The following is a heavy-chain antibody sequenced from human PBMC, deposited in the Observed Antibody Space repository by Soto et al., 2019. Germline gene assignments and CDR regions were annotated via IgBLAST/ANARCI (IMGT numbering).Heavy chain of an antibody. CDR2: IWYDGSNK. CDR3: ARDADSSSLTQGGMDV. D-gene: IGHD6-13*01. Sequence: QVQLVESGGGVVQPGRSLRLSCAASGFTFSSYGMHWVRQAPGKGLEWVAVIWYDGSNKYYADSVKGRFTISRDNSKSTLYLQTNSLRAEATGGYYCARDADSSSLTQGGMDVLGQGTTVTVSS. J-gene: IGHJ6*02. CDR1: GFTFSSYG. V-gene: IGHV3-33*01.